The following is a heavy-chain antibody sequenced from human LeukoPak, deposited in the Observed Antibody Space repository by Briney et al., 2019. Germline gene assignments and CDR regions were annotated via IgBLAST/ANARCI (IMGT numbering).Heavy chain of an antibody. V-gene: IGHV4-39*01. CDR2: IYYTGST. Sequence: SETLSLTCSVSGASISSGSNYWGWIRQPPGKGLEWIGSIYYTGSTYYNPSLKSRVTISVDTSKNQFSLKLISVTAADTAVYYCARRIVGATLDYWGQGTLVTVSS. D-gene: IGHD1-26*01. CDR3: ARRIVGATLDY. J-gene: IGHJ4*02. CDR1: GASISSGSNY.